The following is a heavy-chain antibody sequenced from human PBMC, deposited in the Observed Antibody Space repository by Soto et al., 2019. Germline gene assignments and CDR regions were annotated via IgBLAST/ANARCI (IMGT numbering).Heavy chain of an antibody. CDR2: IYYSGST. V-gene: IGHV4-59*01. Sequence: SETLTLTCTVSGDSISSYYWSWIRQPPGKGLEWIGYIYYSGSTNYNPSLKSRVTISVDTSKNQFSLKLSSVTAADTAVYYCARHPYSAPYIVVVATAIVLDAFDIWGQGTMVTVSS. CDR3: ARHPYSAPYIVVVATAIVLDAFDI. J-gene: IGHJ3*02. CDR1: GDSISSYY. D-gene: IGHD2-2*01.